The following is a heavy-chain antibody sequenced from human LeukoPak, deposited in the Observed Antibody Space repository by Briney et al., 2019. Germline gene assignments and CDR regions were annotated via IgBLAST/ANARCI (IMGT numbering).Heavy chain of an antibody. V-gene: IGHV4-38-2*01. CDR1: GYSISSDYY. CDR2: IYHSGST. D-gene: IGHD1-26*01. J-gene: IGHJ4*02. CDR3: ARGSAGRTDY. Sequence: SKTLSLTCAVSGYSISSDYYWGWIRQPPGKGLEWIGSIYHSGSTYYNPSLKSRVTISVDTSKNQFSLKLSSVTAADTAVYYCARGSAGRTDYWGQGTLVTVSS.